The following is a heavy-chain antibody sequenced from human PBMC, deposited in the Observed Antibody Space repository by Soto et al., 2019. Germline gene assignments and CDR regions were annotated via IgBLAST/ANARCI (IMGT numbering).Heavy chain of an antibody. CDR3: ARGIAAAAARGMDV. CDR2: INPNSGGT. V-gene: IGHV1-2*04. J-gene: IGHJ6*02. D-gene: IGHD6-13*01. CDR1: GYTFTGYY. Sequence: ASVKVSCKASGYTFTGYYIHWVRQAPGQGLEWMGWINPNSGGTNYAQKFQGWVTMTRDTSISTAYMELSRLRSDDTAVYYCARGIAAAAARGMDVWGQGTTVTVSS.